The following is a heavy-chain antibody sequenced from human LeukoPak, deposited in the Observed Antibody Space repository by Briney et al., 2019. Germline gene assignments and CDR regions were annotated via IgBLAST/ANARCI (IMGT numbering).Heavy chain of an antibody. CDR1: GFTFSSYE. CDR2: ISSSGSTI. V-gene: IGHV3-48*03. CDR3: AGVSGRPGFDS. D-gene: IGHD3-10*01. Sequence: GGSLRLSCAASGFTFSSYELNWVRQAPGKGLEWVSYISSSGSTIYYADSVKGRFTISRDNAKNSLYLQMNSLRAEDTPVYYCAGVSGRPGFDSWGQGTLVTVSS. J-gene: IGHJ4*02.